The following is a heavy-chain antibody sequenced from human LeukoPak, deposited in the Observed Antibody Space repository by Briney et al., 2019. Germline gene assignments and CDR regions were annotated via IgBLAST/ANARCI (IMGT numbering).Heavy chain of an antibody. CDR1: VSGDSTVSGGSMTTYY. CDR2: VYYSGVT. J-gene: IGHJ4*02. Sequence: SETLSLTCTVSGDSTVSGGSMTTYYWTWLRQPPGKALEWIGFVYYSGVTKYNPSLESRVTISLDASKNQFSLKLSSVTAADTAMYYCARRVATKPKYFFDSWGRGTLVTVSS. CDR3: ARRVATKPKYFFDS. V-gene: IGHV4-59*08. D-gene: IGHD5-24*01.